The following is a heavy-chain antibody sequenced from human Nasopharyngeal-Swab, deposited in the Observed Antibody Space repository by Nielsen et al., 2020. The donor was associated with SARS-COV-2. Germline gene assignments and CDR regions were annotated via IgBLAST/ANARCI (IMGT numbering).Heavy chain of an antibody. CDR2: ISWDGGST. D-gene: IGHD5-12*01. CDR3: ARERGGGYGDY. CDR1: GFTFDDYT. J-gene: IGHJ4*02. Sequence: ESLQISCAASGFTFDDYTMHWVRQAPGKGLEWVSLISWDGGSTYYADSVKGRFTISRDNSKNSLYLQMNSLTAEDTAVYYCARERGGGYGDYWGQGTLVTVSS. V-gene: IGHV3-43*01.